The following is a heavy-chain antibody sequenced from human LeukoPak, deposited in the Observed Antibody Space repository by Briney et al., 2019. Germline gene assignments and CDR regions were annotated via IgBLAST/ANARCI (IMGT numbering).Heavy chain of an antibody. CDR3: ARDLRPVMEYYFDY. CDR1: GYTFTGYY. V-gene: IGHV1-2*02. Sequence: ASVKVSCKASGYTFTGYYMHWVRQAPGQGLEWMGWINPNSGGTNYAQKFQGRVTMIRDTSISTAYMELSRLRSDDTAVYYCARDLRPVMEYYFDYWGQGTLVTVSS. J-gene: IGHJ4*02. CDR2: INPNSGGT. D-gene: IGHD3-16*01.